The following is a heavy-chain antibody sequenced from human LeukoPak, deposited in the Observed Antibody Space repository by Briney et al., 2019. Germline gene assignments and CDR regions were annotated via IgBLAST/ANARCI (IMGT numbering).Heavy chain of an antibody. CDR2: IGGSGDST. J-gene: IGHJ3*02. CDR1: GFTFSSYV. D-gene: IGHD2-15*01. CDR3: AKGGYCSGGSCRRGAFDI. Sequence: GGSLRLSCAASGFTFSSYVMSWVRQAPGKGLEWVSAIGGSGDSTYYADSVKGRFTISRDNSENTLYLQMNSLRAEDTAVYYCAKGGYCSGGSCRRGAFDIWGQGTMVTVSS. V-gene: IGHV3-23*01.